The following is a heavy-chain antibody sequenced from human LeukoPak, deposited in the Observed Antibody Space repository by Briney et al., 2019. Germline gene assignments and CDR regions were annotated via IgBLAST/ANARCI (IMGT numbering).Heavy chain of an antibody. CDR1: RYTFTSYD. CDR2: MNPNSGNT. Sequence: ASVKVSCKASRYTFTSYDINWVRQATGQGLEWMGWMNPNSGNTGYAQKLQGRVTITRNTSISTAYMELSSLRSEDTAVYYCARGRQQWLLNRGYFAYWGKGTLVTVSS. CDR3: ARGRQQWLLNRGYFAY. J-gene: IGHJ4*02. D-gene: IGHD6-19*01. V-gene: IGHV1-8*03.